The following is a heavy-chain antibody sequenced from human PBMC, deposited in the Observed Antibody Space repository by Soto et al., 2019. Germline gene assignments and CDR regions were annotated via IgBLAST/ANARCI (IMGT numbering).Heavy chain of an antibody. CDR1: GYTFTSYG. V-gene: IGHV1-18*01. CDR2: ISTDKGKT. Sequence: QVQLVQSGPEVKKPGASVKVSCKTSGYTFTSYGISWVRQGPGQGLEWMGWISTDKGKTNYAQTFQGRVTRTTDTSTRTAYMELRSMRSDDTAVYYCAPRSPAFDYWGQGTLLTVSS. CDR3: APRSPAFDY. J-gene: IGHJ4*02.